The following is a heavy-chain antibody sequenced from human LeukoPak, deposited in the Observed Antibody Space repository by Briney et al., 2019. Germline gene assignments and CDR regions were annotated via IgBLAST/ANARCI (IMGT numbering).Heavy chain of an antibody. CDR3: ARLPVVTGWYFDL. Sequence: SETLSLTCTVSGDSISGSSYYWGWIRQPPGKGLEWIGNTYYGGSTYYNPSLKSRVTISVDRSKNQFSLKLSSVTAADTAVYYCARLPVVTGWYFDLWGRGTLVTVSS. J-gene: IGHJ2*01. CDR1: GDSISGSSYY. CDR2: TYYGGST. V-gene: IGHV4-39*07. D-gene: IGHD4-23*01.